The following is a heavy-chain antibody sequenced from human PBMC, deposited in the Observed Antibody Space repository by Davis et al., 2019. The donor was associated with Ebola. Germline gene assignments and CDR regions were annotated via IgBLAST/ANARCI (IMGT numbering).Heavy chain of an antibody. CDR2: LSSHGNYK. Sequence: PGGSLRLSCAASAFSLSIYGMPWGRQTPGKGLEGVAGLSSHGNYKYYVDSVKGRFIVSRDNSENTLFLQMDSLRGDDTAVYYCAQEYCVNSGSYCTVFDHWGQGTLVTVSS. D-gene: IGHD3-10*01. J-gene: IGHJ4*02. V-gene: IGHV3-30*18. CDR1: AFSLSIYG. CDR3: AQEYCVNSGSYCTVFDH.